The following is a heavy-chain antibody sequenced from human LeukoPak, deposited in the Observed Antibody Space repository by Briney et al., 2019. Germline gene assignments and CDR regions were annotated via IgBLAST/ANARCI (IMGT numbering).Heavy chain of an antibody. J-gene: IGHJ4*02. D-gene: IGHD2-15*01. V-gene: IGHV4-34*01. CDR3: ASKNGRGYFDY. CDR1: GGSFSGYY. CDR2: VNHSGST. Sequence: PSETLSLTCAVYGGSFSGYYWSWIRQPPGKGLEWIGEVNHSGSTNYNPSLKSRVTISVDTSKDQFSLRLNSVTAADTAVYYWASKNGRGYFDYWGQGTLITVSS.